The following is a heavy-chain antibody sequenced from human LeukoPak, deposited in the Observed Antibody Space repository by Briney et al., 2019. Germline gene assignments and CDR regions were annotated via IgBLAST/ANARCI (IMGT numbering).Heavy chain of an antibody. Sequence: SETLSLNCSVSGGSMSNYYWSWIRQPPGKGLEWIGYIYYSGSTNYNPSLKSRVTISVDTSKNQFSLKLSSVTAADTAVYYCARESGGYYYYGMDVWGQGTTVTVSS. J-gene: IGHJ6*02. D-gene: IGHD2-15*01. CDR2: IYYSGST. CDR3: ARESGGYYYYGMDV. V-gene: IGHV4-59*01. CDR1: GGSMSNYY.